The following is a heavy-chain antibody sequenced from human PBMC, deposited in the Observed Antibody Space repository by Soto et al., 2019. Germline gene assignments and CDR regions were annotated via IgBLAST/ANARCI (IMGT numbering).Heavy chain of an antibody. CDR1: GDSISRSHW. CDR2: ISHSGIT. D-gene: IGHD3-22*01. J-gene: IGHJ4*02. V-gene: IGHV4-4*02. Sequence: QVQLQESGPGLVRPSGALSVTCAVSGDSISRSHWWSWVRQSPGKELEWIGEISHSGITNYNPSLKSRVTISGDKSKNQLSLKLTSVTAADTAVYYCARVRYDRSGFDHWGQGTLVSVSS. CDR3: ARVRYDRSGFDH.